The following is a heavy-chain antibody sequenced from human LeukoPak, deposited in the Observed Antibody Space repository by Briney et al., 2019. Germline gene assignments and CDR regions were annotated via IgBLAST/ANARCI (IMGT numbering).Heavy chain of an antibody. CDR1: GGSISV. J-gene: IGHJ4*02. V-gene: IGHV4-59*01. Sequence: SETLSLTCTVSGGSISVRQPPGKALEWIGYIYESGSTDYNPSLKSRVTISRDASKNQVALKLTSVTTADTAVYYCARDLYDHDSSGYYEFWGQGTLVTVSS. CDR3: ARDLYDHDSSGYYEF. D-gene: IGHD3-22*01. CDR2: IYESGST.